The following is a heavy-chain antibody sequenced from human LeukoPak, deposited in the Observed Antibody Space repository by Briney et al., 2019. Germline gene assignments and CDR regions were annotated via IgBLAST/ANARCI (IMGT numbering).Heavy chain of an antibody. V-gene: IGHV3-53*01. Sequence: PGGSLRLSCAASGFTVSSNYMSWVRQAPGKGLEWVSVIYSGGSTYYADSAKGRFTISRDNSKNTLYLQMNSLRAEDTAVYYCAKNSDRKSDFDYWGQGTLVTVSS. CDR3: AKNSDRKSDFDY. CDR2: IYSGGST. CDR1: GFTVSSNY. D-gene: IGHD4-23*01. J-gene: IGHJ4*02.